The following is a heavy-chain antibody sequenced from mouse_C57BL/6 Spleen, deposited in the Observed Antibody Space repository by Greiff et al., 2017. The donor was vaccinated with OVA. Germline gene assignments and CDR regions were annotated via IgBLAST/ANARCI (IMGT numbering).Heavy chain of an antibody. Sequence: VQLQQSGAELVRPGTSVKVSCKASGYAFTNYLIEWVKQRPGQGLEWIGVINPGSGGTNYNEKFKGKATLTADKSSSTAYMQLSSLTSEDSAVYFCARDGSSYGWFAYWGQGTLVTVSA. D-gene: IGHD1-1*01. V-gene: IGHV1-54*01. CDR3: ARDGSSYGWFAY. CDR1: GYAFTNYL. CDR2: INPGSGGT. J-gene: IGHJ3*01.